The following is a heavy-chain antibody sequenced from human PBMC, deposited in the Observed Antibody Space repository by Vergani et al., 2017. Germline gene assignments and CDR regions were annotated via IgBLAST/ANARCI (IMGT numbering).Heavy chain of an antibody. CDR3: ARDSAGITAAGIY. CDR2: MYHSGST. CDR1: GGSMSGYY. V-gene: IGHV4-59*12. J-gene: IGHJ4*02. D-gene: IGHD6-13*01. Sequence: QVRLQESGPGLVKPSETLSPTCSVSGGSMSGYYWSWIRQPPGKELEWIGYMYHSGSTNYNPSLETRVTISGDTSKNQFSLRLRSVTAADTAVYYCARDSAGITAAGIYWGQGILVTVSS.